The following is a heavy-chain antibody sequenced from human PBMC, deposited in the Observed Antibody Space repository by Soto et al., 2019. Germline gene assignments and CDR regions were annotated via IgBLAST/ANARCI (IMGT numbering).Heavy chain of an antibody. CDR2: MNPNSGNT. D-gene: IGHD6-19*01. Sequence: ASVKVSCKASGYTFTSYDINWVRQATGQGLEWMGWMNPNSGNTGYAQKFQGRVTMTRNTSISTAYMELSSLRSEDTAVYYCARGNSGWYNYYYMDVWGKGTTVTVSS. V-gene: IGHV1-8*01. CDR3: ARGNSGWYNYYYMDV. CDR1: GYTFTSYD. J-gene: IGHJ6*03.